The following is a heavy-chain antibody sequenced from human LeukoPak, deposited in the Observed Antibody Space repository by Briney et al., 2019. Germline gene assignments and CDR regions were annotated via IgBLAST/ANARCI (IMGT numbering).Heavy chain of an antibody. Sequence: GGSLRLSCAASGFTFDNYAMHWVRQAPGKCLEWVACITWNSGSVAYADSVRGRFTISRDNAKNSLYLQMESLRTEDTAVYYCARDSEPVLWGQATLVTVSS. J-gene: IGHJ4*02. CDR3: ARDSEPVL. D-gene: IGHD1-14*01. CDR2: ITWNSGSV. CDR1: GFTFDNYA. V-gene: IGHV3-9*01.